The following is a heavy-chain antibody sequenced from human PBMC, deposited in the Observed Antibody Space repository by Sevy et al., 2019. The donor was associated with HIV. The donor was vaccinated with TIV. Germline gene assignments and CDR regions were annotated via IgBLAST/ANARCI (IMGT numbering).Heavy chain of an antibody. D-gene: IGHD2-8*01. CDR1: GFAFNTYA. CDR3: AKGATIVVMVDYALDM. CDR2: ISTNGNIT. Sequence: GGSLRLSCTASGFAFNTYAMYWVRQAPGKGLEWVSSISTNGNITYHADSEKGRFIASRDGSKNPVYLQMHSLGVDDTAVYYCAKGATIVVMVDYALDMWGQGTTVTVSS. V-gene: IGHV3-23*01. J-gene: IGHJ3*02.